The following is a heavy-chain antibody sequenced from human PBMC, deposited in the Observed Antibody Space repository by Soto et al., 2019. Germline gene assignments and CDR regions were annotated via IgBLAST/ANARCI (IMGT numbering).Heavy chain of an antibody. V-gene: IGHV1-46*04. Sequence: QVQLVQSGAEVKKPGASVKVSCKASGHTSTNYYMHWVRQAPGQGLEWMGLINPRDDSISYAQKLQGRVTVTRDTSTSTVYMELSSLRSDDTAVYYCAREGDGYKYFDQWGQGTLVTVSS. CDR2: INPRDDSI. J-gene: IGHJ4*02. CDR1: GHTSTNYY. D-gene: IGHD5-12*01. CDR3: AREGDGYKYFDQ.